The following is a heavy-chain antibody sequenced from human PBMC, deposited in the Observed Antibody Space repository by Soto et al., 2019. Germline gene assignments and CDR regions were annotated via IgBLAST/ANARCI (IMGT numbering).Heavy chain of an antibody. CDR3: ARKNSGTYPFDF. V-gene: IGHV3-64*07. CDR1: GFTFSDYA. Sequence: EVQLVESGGGLVQPGESLRLSCAASGFTFSDYAMYWVRQAPGKGLEYVSAITTKGDSTYYADSVKGRFSISRDNSKNTLYLQMGCLRADDMAVYYCARKNSGTYPFDFWVQGTLVTVSS. D-gene: IGHD1-26*01. J-gene: IGHJ4*02. CDR2: ITTKGDST.